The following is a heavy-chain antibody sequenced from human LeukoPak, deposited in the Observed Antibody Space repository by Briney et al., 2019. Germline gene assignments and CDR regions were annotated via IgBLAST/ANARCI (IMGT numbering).Heavy chain of an antibody. CDR2: ISAYNGNT. Sequence: ASVKVSCTASGYTFTSYGISWVRQAPGQGLEWMGWISAYNGNTNYAQKLQGRVTMTTDTSTSTAYMELRSLRSDDTAVYYCATYDSSGYYRTKAVDYWGQGTLVTVSS. J-gene: IGHJ4*02. CDR3: ATYDSSGYYRTKAVDY. V-gene: IGHV1-18*01. CDR1: GYTFTSYG. D-gene: IGHD3-22*01.